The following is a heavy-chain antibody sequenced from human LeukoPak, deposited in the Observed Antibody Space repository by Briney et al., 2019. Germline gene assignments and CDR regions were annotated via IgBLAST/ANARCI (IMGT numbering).Heavy chain of an antibody. V-gene: IGHV1-18*01. D-gene: IGHD6-13*01. Sequence: ASVKVSCKASGYTFTSYGISWVRQAPGQGLEWMGWISAYNGNTNYAQKFQGRVTMTRDTSISTAYMELSRLRSDDTAVYYCAGEGYSSSYFAETNWFDPWGQGTLVTVSS. CDR3: AGEGYSSSYFAETNWFDP. CDR2: ISAYNGNT. CDR1: GYTFTSYG. J-gene: IGHJ5*02.